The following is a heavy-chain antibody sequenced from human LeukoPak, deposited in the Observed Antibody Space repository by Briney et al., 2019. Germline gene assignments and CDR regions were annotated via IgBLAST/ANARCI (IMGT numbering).Heavy chain of an antibody. V-gene: IGHV1-69*13. J-gene: IGHJ6*03. D-gene: IGHD4-23*01. CDR3: ARGGGNGGGWVGHFYYMDV. CDR1: GGTFSSYA. CDR2: IIPIFGTA. Sequence: SVKVSCKASGGTFSSYAISWVRQAPGQGLEWMGGIIPIFGTANYAQKFQGRVTITADESTSTAYMELSSLRSEDTAVYYCARGGGNGGGWVGHFYYMDVWGKGTTVTVSS.